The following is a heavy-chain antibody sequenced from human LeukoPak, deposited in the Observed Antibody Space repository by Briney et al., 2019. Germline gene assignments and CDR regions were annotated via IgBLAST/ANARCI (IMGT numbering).Heavy chain of an antibody. V-gene: IGHV4-61*02. CDR3: ARYSSSWYFDY. D-gene: IGHD6-19*01. J-gene: IGHJ4*02. CDR1: GGSISSGSYY. Sequence: PSQTLSLTCTVSGGSISSGSYYWSWIRQPAGKGLEWIGRIYTSGGTNYNPSLKSRVTISVDTSKNQFSLKLSSVTAADTAVYYCARYSSSWYFDYWGQGTLVTVSS. CDR2: IYTSGGT.